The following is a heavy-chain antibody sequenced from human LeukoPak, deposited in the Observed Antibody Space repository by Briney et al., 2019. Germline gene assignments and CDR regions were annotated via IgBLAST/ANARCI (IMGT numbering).Heavy chain of an antibody. J-gene: IGHJ4*02. V-gene: IGHV3-21*01. Sequence: GGSMRLSCAASGFSFSFYRMDWVRQAPGKGLEWVSSISSSSSYIYYADSVKGRFTISRDNAENSLYLQMNSLRAEDTAVYYCARGGGAVLRYFDWLLDYFDYWGQGTLVTVSS. CDR3: ARGGGAVLRYFDWLLDYFDY. D-gene: IGHD3-9*01. CDR1: GFSFSFYR. CDR2: ISSSSSYI.